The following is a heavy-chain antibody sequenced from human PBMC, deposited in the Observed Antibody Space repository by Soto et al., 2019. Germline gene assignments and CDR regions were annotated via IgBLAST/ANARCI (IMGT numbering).Heavy chain of an antibody. Sequence: SETLSLTCAVYGGSFSGYYWSWIRQPPGKGLEWIGEINHSGSTNYNPSLKSRVTISVDTSKNQFSLKLSSVTAADTAVYYCARARSTYYYGSGSYRSMVGYFDYWGQGTLVTVSS. J-gene: IGHJ4*02. V-gene: IGHV4-34*01. CDR1: GGSFSGYY. D-gene: IGHD3-10*01. CDR2: INHSGST. CDR3: ARARSTYYYGSGSYRSMVGYFDY.